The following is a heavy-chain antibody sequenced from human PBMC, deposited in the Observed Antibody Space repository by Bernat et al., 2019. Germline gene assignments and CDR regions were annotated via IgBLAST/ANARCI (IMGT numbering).Heavy chain of an antibody. J-gene: IGHJ6*03. Sequence: EVQLVESGGGLVRPGGSLSLCCSASGFTVSINYMSWVRQAPGKGLAWVSVISHGGSTYYADSVTGRFTLSRDNSKNPLYLQMNSQRAEDTAVYYCAREWGGIVVGQAARYYYYMDVGGKGTTVTVAS. D-gene: IGHD2-2*01. V-gene: IGHV3-66*01. CDR3: AREWGGIVVGQAARYYYYMDV. CDR1: GFTVSINY. CDR2: ISHGGST.